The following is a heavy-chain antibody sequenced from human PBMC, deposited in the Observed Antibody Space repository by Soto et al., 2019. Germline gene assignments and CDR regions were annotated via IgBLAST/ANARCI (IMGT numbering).Heavy chain of an antibody. CDR2: IYYSGST. CDR1: GGSISSGGYY. J-gene: IGHJ4*02. V-gene: IGHV4-31*03. D-gene: IGHD3-10*01. CDR3: ARGDMVRGVTQFDY. Sequence: PSETLSLTCTVSGGSISSGGYYWSWIRQHPGKGLEWIGYIYYSGSTYYNPSLKSRVTISVDTSKNQFSLKLSSVTAADTAVYYCARGDMVRGVTQFDYWGQGTLVTVSS.